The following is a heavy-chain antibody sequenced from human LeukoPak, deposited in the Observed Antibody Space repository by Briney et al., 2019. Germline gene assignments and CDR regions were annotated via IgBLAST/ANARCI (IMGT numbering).Heavy chain of an antibody. CDR1: GGSISSSNW. CDR3: ARGQTTVMDFDY. CDR2: IYHSGST. D-gene: IGHD4-11*01. V-gene: IGHV4-4*02. Sequence: SGTLSLTCAVSGGSISSSNWWSWVRQPPGKGLEWIGEIYHSGSTNYNPSLKSRVTISVDTSKNQFSLKLSSVTAADTAVYYCARGQTTVMDFDYWGQGTLVTVSS. J-gene: IGHJ4*02.